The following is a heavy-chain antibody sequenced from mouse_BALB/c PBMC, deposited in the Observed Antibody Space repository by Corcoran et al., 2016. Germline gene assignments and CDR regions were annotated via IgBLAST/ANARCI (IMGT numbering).Heavy chain of an antibody. V-gene: IGHV9-3-1*01. CDR2: INTYTGEP. J-gene: IGHJ4*01. CDR1: GYTFTNYG. CDR3: AREPYAMDY. Sequence: QIQLVQSGPELKKPGETVKISCKASGYTFTNYGMNWVKQAPGKGLKWMGWINTYTGEPTYADDFKGRFAFSLETSANSAYLQINNLKNEDTATYFCAREPYAMDYWGQGTSVTVSS.